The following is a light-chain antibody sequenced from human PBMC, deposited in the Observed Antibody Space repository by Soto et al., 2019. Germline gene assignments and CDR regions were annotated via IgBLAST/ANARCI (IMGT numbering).Light chain of an antibody. CDR1: QSISGW. CDR2: KAS. Sequence: DIQMTQSPSTLYSSFGDRVTITCRASQSISGWLAWYQQKPGKAPKLLIYKASSLESGVPSRFSGSGSGTEFTLTISSLKTEDFATYDCIQDYNYPLTFRGGTKVDI. J-gene: IGKJ4*01. CDR3: IQDYNYPLT. V-gene: IGKV1-5*03.